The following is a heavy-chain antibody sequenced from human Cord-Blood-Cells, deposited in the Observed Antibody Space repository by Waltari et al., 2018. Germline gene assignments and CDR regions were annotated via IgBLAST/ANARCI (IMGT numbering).Heavy chain of an antibody. J-gene: IGHJ5*02. CDR3: ARRGIAAAGTADWFDP. CDR1: GYSFTSYW. D-gene: IGHD6-13*01. CDR2: IYPGDSDT. Sequence: EVQLVQSGAEVKKPGESLKISCKGSGYSFTSYWIGWVRQMPGKGLEWMGVIYPGDSDTRYSPSCQGQVTISADKSSSTAYLQWSSLKASDTAMYYCARRGIAAAGTADWFDPWGQGTLVTVSS. V-gene: IGHV5-51*03.